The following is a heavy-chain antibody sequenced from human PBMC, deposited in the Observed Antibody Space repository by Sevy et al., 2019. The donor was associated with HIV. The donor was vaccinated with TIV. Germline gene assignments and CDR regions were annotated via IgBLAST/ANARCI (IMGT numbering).Heavy chain of an antibody. CDR2: IQYDGGNK. J-gene: IGHJ4*02. V-gene: IGHV3-30*02. CDR3: VKDPLISLGADLFDY. D-gene: IGHD7-27*01. CDR1: GFTFNSHG. Sequence: GGSLRLPCATSGFTFNSHGMHWVRQAPGKGLEWVSFIQYDGGNKNYADSVKGRFTISRDNSKNTLYLQLSSLRTEDTALYYCVKDPLISLGADLFDYWGQGTLVTVSS.